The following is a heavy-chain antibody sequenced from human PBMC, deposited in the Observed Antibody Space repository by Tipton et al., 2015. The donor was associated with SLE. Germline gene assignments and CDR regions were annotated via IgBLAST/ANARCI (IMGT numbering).Heavy chain of an antibody. Sequence: TLSLTCTVSGGSISSSSYYWGWIRQPPGKGLEWIGRIYYSGSSYYNRSLKSRVTISVDKSNNQFSLRLSSVTAADTAVYYCARIMADWNYDYWGQGTLVTVSS. J-gene: IGHJ4*02. V-gene: IGHV4-39*07. D-gene: IGHD1-7*01. CDR2: IYYSGSS. CDR3: ARIMADWNYDY. CDR1: GGSISSSSYY.